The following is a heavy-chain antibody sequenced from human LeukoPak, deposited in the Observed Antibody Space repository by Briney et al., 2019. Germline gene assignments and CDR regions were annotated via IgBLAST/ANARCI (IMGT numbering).Heavy chain of an antibody. CDR1: GFTVSNNY. J-gene: IGHJ6*02. D-gene: IGHD3-10*01. Sequence: GGSLRLSCVASGFTVSNNYMSWVRQAPGKGLEWVSIIYSGGATYYADSVKGRFTISRDNSKNTLYLQMNSLRVEDTAVYFCARDRGVTMVRGEGGMDVWGQGTTVTVSS. V-gene: IGHV3-66*01. CDR2: IYSGGAT. CDR3: ARDRGVTMVRGEGGMDV.